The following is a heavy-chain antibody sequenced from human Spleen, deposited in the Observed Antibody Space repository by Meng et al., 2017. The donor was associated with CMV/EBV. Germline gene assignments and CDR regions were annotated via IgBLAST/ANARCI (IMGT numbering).Heavy chain of an antibody. J-gene: IGHJ4*02. D-gene: IGHD6-19*01. CDR1: GFTFSNYG. CDR2: IRTDGTIQ. V-gene: IGHV3-30*02. Sequence: GESLKISCAASGFTFSNYGMHWVRQAPGRGLEWVAFIRTDGTIQSYIDSVRGRFSISRDNSKNTLYLQMNSLRVEDTAVYYCAKDRSGNTLIDSWGQGTLVTVSS. CDR3: AKDRSGNTLIDS.